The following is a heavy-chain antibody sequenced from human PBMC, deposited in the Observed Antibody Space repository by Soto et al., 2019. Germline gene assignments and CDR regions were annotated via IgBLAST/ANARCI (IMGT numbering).Heavy chain of an antibody. Sequence: ASVKVSCKASGYTFTSYGISWVRQAPGQGLEWMGWISGYNGDTNYAQKVQGRVTMTTDTSTSTAYMELRSLRSDDTAVYYCARDQSGDSGWYISMDVWGQGTTVTVSS. V-gene: IGHV1-18*01. CDR3: ARDQSGDSGWYISMDV. CDR1: GYTFTSYG. D-gene: IGHD6-19*01. J-gene: IGHJ6*02. CDR2: ISGYNGDT.